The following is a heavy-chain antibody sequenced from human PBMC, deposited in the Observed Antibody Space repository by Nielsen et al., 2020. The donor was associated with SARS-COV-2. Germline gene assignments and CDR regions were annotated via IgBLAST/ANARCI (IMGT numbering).Heavy chain of an antibody. CDR3: ARAAQQWLVIGWYFDL. CDR1: GYSISSGYY. J-gene: IGHJ2*01. Sequence: SETLSLTCTVSGYSISSGYYWGWIRQPPGKGLEWIGSIYHSGSTYYNPSLKSRVTISVDTSKNQFSLKLSSVTAADTAVYYCARAAQQWLVIGWYFDLWGRGTLVTVSS. D-gene: IGHD6-19*01. CDR2: IYHSGST. V-gene: IGHV4-38-2*02.